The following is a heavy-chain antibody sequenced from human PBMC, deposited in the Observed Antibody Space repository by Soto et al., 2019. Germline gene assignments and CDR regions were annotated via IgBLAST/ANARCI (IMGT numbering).Heavy chain of an antibody. Sequence: PSETLSLTCAVYGESFSGHIWTWIRQTPGKGLQWIGQINHSGSASYNPSLKSRVTISVHTSNSQFSLELSSVTAAGTAVYYCARGLITGSHYSGGWYYFDAWGQGTQVT. CDR1: GESFSGHI. CDR3: ARGLITGSHYSGGWYYFDA. J-gene: IGHJ4*02. D-gene: IGHD6-19*01. CDR2: INHSGSA. V-gene: IGHV4-34*01.